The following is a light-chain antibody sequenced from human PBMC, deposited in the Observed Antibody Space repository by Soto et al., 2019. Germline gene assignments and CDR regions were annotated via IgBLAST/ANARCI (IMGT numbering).Light chain of an antibody. CDR3: CSYAVGNVPVV. Sequence: QSALTQPASVSGSPGQSVTISCTGTSINVGKYNLVSWYQQHPGKAPTLIIYEVTQRPSGVSSRFSGSKSGNTASLTISGLQAEDEADYHCCSYAVGNVPVVFGGGTKLTVL. CDR1: SINVGKYNL. J-gene: IGLJ2*01. CDR2: EVT. V-gene: IGLV2-23*02.